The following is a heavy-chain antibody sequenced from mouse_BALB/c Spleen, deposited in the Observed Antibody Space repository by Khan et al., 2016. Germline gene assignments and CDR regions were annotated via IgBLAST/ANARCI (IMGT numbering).Heavy chain of an antibody. CDR2: ISNGGDNT. CDR1: GFTFSDYY. J-gene: IGHJ1*01. D-gene: IGHD1-1*01. CDR3: AIHLRIYGSPGYFDV. Sequence: EVELVESGGGLVQPGGSLKLSCATTGFTFSDYYMYWVRQTPEKRLEWVAYISNGGDNTYYPDTVKGRFTISRDNAKNILYLQMSRLKSEDTAMHYCAIHLRIYGSPGYFDVWGAGTTVTVSS. V-gene: IGHV5-12*02.